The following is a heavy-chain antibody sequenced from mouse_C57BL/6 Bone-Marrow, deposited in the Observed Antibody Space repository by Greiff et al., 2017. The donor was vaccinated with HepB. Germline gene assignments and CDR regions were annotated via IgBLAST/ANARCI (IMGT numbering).Heavy chain of an antibody. CDR1: DSEVFPIAY. CDR2: ILPSIGRT. Sequence: VKLQESGSELRSPGSSVKLSCKDFDSEVFPIAYMSWVRQKPGHGFEWIGGILPSIGRTIYGEKFEDKATLDADTLSNTAYLELNSLTSEDSAIYYCARTYGSSSWYFDVWGTGTAVTVSS. CDR3: ARTYGSSSWYFDV. D-gene: IGHD1-1*01. V-gene: IGHV15-2*01. J-gene: IGHJ1*03.